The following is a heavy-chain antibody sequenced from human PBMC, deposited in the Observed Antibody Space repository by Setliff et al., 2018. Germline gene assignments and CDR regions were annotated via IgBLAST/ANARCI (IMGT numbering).Heavy chain of an antibody. CDR2: ISAGNGNT. V-gene: IGHV1-18*01. J-gene: IGHJ3*02. CDR3: ASSFLVDTAMVTLLDAFDI. CDR1: GYTFTSYG. Sequence: ASVKVSCKASGYTFTSYGISWVRQAPGQGLEWMGWISAGNGNTKYSQKFQGRVTITRDTSASTAYMELSSLRSEDTAVYYCASSFLVDTAMVTLLDAFDIWGQGTMVTVSS. D-gene: IGHD5-18*01.